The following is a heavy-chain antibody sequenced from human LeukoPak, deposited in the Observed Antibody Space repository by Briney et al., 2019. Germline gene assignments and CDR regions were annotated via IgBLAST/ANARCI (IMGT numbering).Heavy chain of an antibody. D-gene: IGHD2/OR15-2a*01. CDR2: IYYSGST. J-gene: IGHJ5*02. Sequence: PSETLSLTCTVSGGSISSSTDYWGWIRQPPGKGLEWIANIYYSGSTYYNPSLKSRVTISVDTSKNQFSLKLSSVTAADTAVYYCAGLIRPRWFDPWGQGTLVTVSS. CDR1: GGSISSSTDY. V-gene: IGHV4-39*01. CDR3: AGLIRPRWFDP.